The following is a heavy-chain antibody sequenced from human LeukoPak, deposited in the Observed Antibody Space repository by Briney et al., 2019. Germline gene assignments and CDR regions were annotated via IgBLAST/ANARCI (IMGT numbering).Heavy chain of an antibody. CDR1: GFIFSHYG. D-gene: IGHD2-21*01. J-gene: IGHJ4*02. V-gene: IGHV3-33*05. CDR3: ARELSQIVWGGLDY. Sequence: GGSLRLSCAASGFIFSHYGMHWVRQAPGKGLEWVAVIQNDASTENFADSVKGRFTISRDNSKNTVFLQMNSLRVEDTAVYYRARELSQIVWGGLDYGGQGTLVSVSS. CDR2: IQNDASTE.